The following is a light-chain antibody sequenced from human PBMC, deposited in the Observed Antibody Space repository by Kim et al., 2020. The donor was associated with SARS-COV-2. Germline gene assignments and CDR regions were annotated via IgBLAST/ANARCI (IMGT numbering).Light chain of an antibody. CDR1: NIGSKN. CDR3: QVWDSSTWV. V-gene: IGLV3-9*01. CDR2: RDS. Sequence: SYELTQPLSVSVALGQTARITCGGNNIGSKNVHWYQQKPGQAPVLVIYRDSNRPSGIPERFSGSNSGNTATLTISRAQAGDEADDYCQVWDSSTWVFGGG. J-gene: IGLJ3*02.